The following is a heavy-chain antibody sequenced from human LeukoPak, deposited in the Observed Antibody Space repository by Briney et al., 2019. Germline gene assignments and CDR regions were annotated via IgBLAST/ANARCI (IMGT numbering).Heavy chain of an antibody. J-gene: IGHJ5*02. V-gene: IGHV1-69*06. Sequence: SVKVSCKASGGTFSSYAISWVRQAPGQGLEWMGGIIPIFGTANHAQKFQGRVTITADKSTSPAYMELSSLRSEDTAVYYCASSKLGYSYGPGSNWFDPWGQGTLVTVSS. CDR2: IIPIFGTA. D-gene: IGHD5-18*01. CDR1: GGTFSSYA. CDR3: ASSKLGYSYGPGSNWFDP.